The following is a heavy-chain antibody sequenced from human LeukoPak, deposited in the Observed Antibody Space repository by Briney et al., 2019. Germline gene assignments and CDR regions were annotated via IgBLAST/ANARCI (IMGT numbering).Heavy chain of an antibody. J-gene: IGHJ4*02. Sequence: GGSLRLSCAASGFTFSSYWMSWVRQAPGKGLEWVANIKQDGSEKYYVDSVKGRFTISRDNSKNTLYLQMNSLRAEDTAVYYCAKDFRPFCSGGSCYSVDYWGQGTLVTVSS. V-gene: IGHV3-7*01. CDR1: GFTFSSYW. CDR2: IKQDGSEK. CDR3: AKDFRPFCSGGSCYSVDY. D-gene: IGHD2-15*01.